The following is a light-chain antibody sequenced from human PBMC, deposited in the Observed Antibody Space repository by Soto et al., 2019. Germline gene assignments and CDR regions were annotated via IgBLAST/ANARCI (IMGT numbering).Light chain of an antibody. J-gene: IGKJ3*01. V-gene: IGKV3-11*01. CDR1: QSVSSY. Sequence: EIVLTQSPATLSLSPGERATLSCRASQSVSSYLAWYQQKPGQAPRLLIYDVSNRATGIPARFSVSGSGTDFTLTIRSLEPENFAVYYCQQRSNWPRFTFGPGTKVDIK. CDR3: QQRSNWPRFT. CDR2: DVS.